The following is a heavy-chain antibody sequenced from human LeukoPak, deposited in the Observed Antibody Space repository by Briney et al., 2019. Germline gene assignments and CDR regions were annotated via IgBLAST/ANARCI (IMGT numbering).Heavy chain of an antibody. CDR3: ARSRGGDCYVAFDY. CDR2: IYHSGST. J-gene: IGHJ4*02. D-gene: IGHD2-21*02. V-gene: IGHV4-38-2*01. Sequence: PSETLSLTCAVSGYSISSGYYWGWIRQPPGKGLEWIGSIYHSGSTYYNPSLKSRVTISVDTSKNQFSLKLSSVTAADTAVYYCARSRGGDCYVAFDYWGQGTLVTVSS. CDR1: GYSISSGYY.